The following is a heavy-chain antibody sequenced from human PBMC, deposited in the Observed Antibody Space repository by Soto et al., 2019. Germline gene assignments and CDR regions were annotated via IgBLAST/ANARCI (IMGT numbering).Heavy chain of an antibody. CDR1: GFNFRNFG. J-gene: IGHJ4*02. CDR2: ISFDGSIK. Sequence: GGSLRLSCATSGFNFRNFGMHWVRQAPGKGLEWVTFISFDGSIKYYPDSLKGRFTVSRDNSNNTLFLQMNSLDFEDTAIYFCVRDFVGPGLDYWGQGTLVTVPQ. CDR3: VRDFVGPGLDY. V-gene: IGHV3-33*05. D-gene: IGHD1-26*01.